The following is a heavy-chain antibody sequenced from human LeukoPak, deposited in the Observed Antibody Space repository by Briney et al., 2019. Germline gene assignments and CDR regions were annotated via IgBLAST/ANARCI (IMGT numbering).Heavy chain of an antibody. CDR2: ISYDGSNK. Sequence: GRSLRLSCAASGFTFSSYAMHWVRQAPGKGLEWVAVISYDGSNKYYADSVKGRFTISRDNPKNTLYLQMNSLRAEDTAVYYCARDRTMVRGVISALHDYWGQGTLVTVSS. CDR3: ARDRTMVRGVISALHDY. J-gene: IGHJ4*02. V-gene: IGHV3-30*04. D-gene: IGHD3-10*01. CDR1: GFTFSSYA.